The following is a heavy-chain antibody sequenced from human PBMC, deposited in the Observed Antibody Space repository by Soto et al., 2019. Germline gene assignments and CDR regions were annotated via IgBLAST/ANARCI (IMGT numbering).Heavy chain of an antibody. J-gene: IGHJ4*02. Sequence: QVQLVQSGAEVKKPGASVKVSCKASGYTFTNYGISWVRQAPGQGLEWMGWISAYNGNTNYAQKFQGRFTMTTDTSTSTVYMELRSLRSDDTAVYSCARDRYTSGWYGGEYWGQGTLVTVSP. CDR2: ISAYNGNT. V-gene: IGHV1-18*01. D-gene: IGHD6-19*01. CDR3: ARDRYTSGWYGGEY. CDR1: GYTFTNYG.